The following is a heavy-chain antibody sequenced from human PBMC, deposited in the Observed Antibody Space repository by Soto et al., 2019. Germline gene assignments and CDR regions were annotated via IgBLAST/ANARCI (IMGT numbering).Heavy chain of an antibody. V-gene: IGHV1-18*04. CDR1: GYTFTSYG. D-gene: IGHD3-10*01. CDR3: AREVLLWFGREYYFDY. J-gene: IGHJ4*02. Sequence: ASVKVSCKASGYTFTSYGISWVLQAPGQGLEWMGWISAYNGNTNYAQKLQGRVTMTTDTSTSTAYMELRSLRSDDTAVYYCAREVLLWFGREYYFDYWGQGTRVTVSS. CDR2: ISAYNGNT.